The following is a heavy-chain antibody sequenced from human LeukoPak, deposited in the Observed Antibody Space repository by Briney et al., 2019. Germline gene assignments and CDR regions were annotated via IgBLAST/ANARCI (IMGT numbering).Heavy chain of an antibody. V-gene: IGHV4-59*01. CDR1: GGSISSYY. D-gene: IGHD3-10*01. Sequence: SETLSLTCTVSGGSISSYYWSWIRQPPGKGLEWIGYIYYSGSTNYNPSLKSRVTISVDTSKNQFSLKLSSVTAADTAVYYCARASRYGSGSYYNSWFDPWGQGTLVTVSS. CDR3: ARASRYGSGSYYNSWFDP. CDR2: IYYSGST. J-gene: IGHJ5*02.